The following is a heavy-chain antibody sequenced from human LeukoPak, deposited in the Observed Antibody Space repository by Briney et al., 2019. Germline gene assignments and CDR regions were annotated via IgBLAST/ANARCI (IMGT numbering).Heavy chain of an antibody. CDR3: ARDRTGQQLISRKEYYYMDV. D-gene: IGHD4-11*01. CDR2: IKLDGSER. J-gene: IGHJ6*03. Sequence: GGSLRLSCVVSGFTFSNYWMSWVRQAPGKGLEWVANIKLDGSERFYVDSVKGRFTISRDNTKNSLYLQMNSLRAEDTAVYYCARDRTGQQLISRKEYYYMDVWGKGTTVTISS. CDR1: GFTFSNYW. V-gene: IGHV3-7*01.